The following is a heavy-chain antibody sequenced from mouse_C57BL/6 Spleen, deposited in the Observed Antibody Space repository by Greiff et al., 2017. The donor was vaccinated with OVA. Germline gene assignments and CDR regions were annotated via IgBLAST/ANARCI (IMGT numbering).Heavy chain of an antibody. J-gene: IGHJ2*01. D-gene: IGHD1-1*01. CDR2: ILPGSGST. V-gene: IGHV1-9*01. Sequence: QVQLQQSGAELMKPGASVKLSCKATGYTFTGYWIEWVKQRPGHGLEWIGEILPGSGSTNYNEKFKGKATFTADTSSNTAYMQLSSLTSEDSAVYYCAREGVITTVVAPFDYWGQGTTLTVSS. CDR3: AREGVITTVVAPFDY. CDR1: GYTFTGYW.